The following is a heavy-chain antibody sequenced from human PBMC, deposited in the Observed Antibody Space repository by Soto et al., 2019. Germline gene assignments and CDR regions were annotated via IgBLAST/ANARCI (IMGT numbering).Heavy chain of an antibody. CDR2: IRNKAKSYTS. D-gene: IGHD6-19*01. CDR1: GFTFSDHY. V-gene: IGHV3-72*01. Sequence: EVQLVESGGGLVQPGGSLRLSCAASGFTFSDHYMDWVRQAPGKGLEWVGRIRNKAKSYTSAYAASVKGRLTFSRDXXKNSVYLQMNNLKIDDTAVYYCTRVTKAGTTFFDSWGQGILVTVSS. CDR3: TRVTKAGTTFFDS. J-gene: IGHJ4*02.